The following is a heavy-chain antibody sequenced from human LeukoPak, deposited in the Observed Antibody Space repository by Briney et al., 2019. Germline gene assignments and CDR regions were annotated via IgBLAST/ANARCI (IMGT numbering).Heavy chain of an antibody. V-gene: IGHV4-4*07. CDR1: AGSISSYY. D-gene: IGHD3-10*01. CDR2: IYTSGST. Sequence: SETLSLTCTVSAGSISSYYWSWIRQPAGKGLEWIGRIYTSGSTNYNPSLKSRVTMSVDTSKNQFSLKLSSVTAADTAVYYCARLGLGFGELSFDIWGQGTMVTVSS. CDR3: ARLGLGFGELSFDI. J-gene: IGHJ3*02.